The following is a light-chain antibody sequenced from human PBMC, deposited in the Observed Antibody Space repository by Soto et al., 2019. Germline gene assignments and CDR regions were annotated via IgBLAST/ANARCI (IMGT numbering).Light chain of an antibody. J-gene: IGKJ5*01. CDR3: QQRKYWPPIT. Sequence: EIVLTQSPATLSLSPGERATLSCRASQNVDIYVAWYQQKPGQAPRLLIYDATNRATGIPARFSGSGSGTDFTLTISSLEPEDFAVYYCQQRKYWPPITFGQGTRLETK. CDR2: DAT. CDR1: QNVDIY. V-gene: IGKV3-11*01.